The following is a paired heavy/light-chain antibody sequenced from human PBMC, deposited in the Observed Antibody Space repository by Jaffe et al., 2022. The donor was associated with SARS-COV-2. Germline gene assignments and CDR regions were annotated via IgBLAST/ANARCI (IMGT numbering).Light chain of an antibody. CDR3: LQNYDYPWT. CDR1: QGIRNH. Sequence: AIQMTQSPSSLSASVGDRVTITCRASQGIRNHLGWYQQRPGKAPKLLIYAASSLQDGVPSRFSGAGSGTDFTLTISSLQPEDFATYYCLQNYDYPWTFGQGTKVEI. J-gene: IGKJ1*01. CDR2: AAS. V-gene: IGKV1-6*01.
Heavy chain of an antibody. CDR2: IRSKAYAVTT. CDR1: GFTFGDYA. J-gene: IGHJ3*02. CDR3: TRDGDYYDSSGYLYSGAFDI. D-gene: IGHD3-22*01. V-gene: IGHV3-49*03. Sequence: ELQLVESGGGLVQPGRSLRLSCTGSGFTFGDYAMSWFRQAPGKGLEWVGLIRSKAYAVTTHYAASVKGRFTISRDDSKSIAYLQMDSLKTEDTAVYYCTRDGDYYDSSGYLYSGAFDIWGQGTMVTVSS.